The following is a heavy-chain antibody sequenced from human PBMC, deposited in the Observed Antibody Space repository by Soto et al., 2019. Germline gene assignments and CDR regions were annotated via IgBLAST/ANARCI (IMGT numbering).Heavy chain of an antibody. CDR3: AIGYYSKKFDY. J-gene: IGHJ4*02. CDR2: SSRSGNTI. CDR1: GFSFSDYE. D-gene: IGHD3-22*01. V-gene: IGHV3-48*03. Sequence: EVQLVESGGGVVQPGGSLRLSCAASGFSFSDYEMNWVRQAPGKGLEWVSYSSRSGNTIEYADSVKGRFTISRDYAKTSLYLQMNSLRVEDTAVYYCAIGYYSKKFDYWGQGTLVTVSS.